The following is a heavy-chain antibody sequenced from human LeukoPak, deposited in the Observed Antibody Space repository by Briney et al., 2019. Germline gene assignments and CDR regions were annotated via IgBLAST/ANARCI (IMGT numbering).Heavy chain of an antibody. Sequence: GGSLRLSCAASGFTFSSYWMSWVRQAPGKGLEWVANIKQDGSEKYYVDSVKGRFTISRDNAKNSLYLQMNSLRAEDTAVYYCARISGGLASYFDYWGQGTLVTVSS. CDR2: IKQDGSEK. CDR3: ARISGGLASYFDY. J-gene: IGHJ4*02. V-gene: IGHV3-7*01. D-gene: IGHD3-3*02. CDR1: GFTFSSYW.